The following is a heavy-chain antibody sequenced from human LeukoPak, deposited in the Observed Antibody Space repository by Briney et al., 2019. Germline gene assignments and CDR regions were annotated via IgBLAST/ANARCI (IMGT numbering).Heavy chain of an antibody. CDR3: ARGWIGAMAFY. Sequence: GGSLRLSCAASGVTVSSNYMSWVRQAPGKGLEWVSVIYSGGSTYYADSVKGRFTISRDNSKNTLYLQMNSLRAEDTAVYYCARGWIGAMAFYWGQGTLVTVSS. J-gene: IGHJ4*02. V-gene: IGHV3-53*01. D-gene: IGHD5-18*01. CDR2: IYSGGST. CDR1: GVTVSSNY.